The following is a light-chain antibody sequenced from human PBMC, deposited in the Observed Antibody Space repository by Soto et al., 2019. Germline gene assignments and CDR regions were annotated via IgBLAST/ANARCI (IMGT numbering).Light chain of an antibody. V-gene: IGKV1-33*01. CDR1: QDISNY. CDR2: DAF. CDR3: QQYDNPPIT. Sequence: EIHMTESTSARSASLGETVTSIFQASQDISNYLNSYQQKPGKAPKLLIYDAFNLETGVPSRFSGSGSGTDFTFTISSLQPEDIATYYCQQYDNPPITFGQGTRLE. J-gene: IGKJ5*01.